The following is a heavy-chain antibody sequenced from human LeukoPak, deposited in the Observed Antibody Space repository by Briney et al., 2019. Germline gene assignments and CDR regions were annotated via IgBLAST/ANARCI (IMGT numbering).Heavy chain of an antibody. CDR1: GFTFSNYW. D-gene: IGHD2-2*03. Sequence: GGSLRLSGATSGFTFSNYWVTWLRQAPGKGLEWVANIKQDGSEMHYADAVMGRFTISRDNAKASLLLQMNSLRAEDTAVYYCARDDRYGYYDYWGQGTLVTVSS. J-gene: IGHJ4*02. CDR2: IKQDGSEM. CDR3: ARDDRYGYYDY. V-gene: IGHV3-7*01.